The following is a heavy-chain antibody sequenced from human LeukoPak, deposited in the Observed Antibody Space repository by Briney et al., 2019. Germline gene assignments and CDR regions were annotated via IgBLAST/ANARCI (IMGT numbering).Heavy chain of an antibody. V-gene: IGHV4-38-2*01. CDR3: ARAPVGSGWVINWFDP. CDR1: DYSISSGYY. CDR2: MYQSWST. J-gene: IGHJ5*02. D-gene: IGHD6-19*01. Sequence: SETLSLTCAVSDYSISSGYYWGWIRQPPGKGLEWIGSMYQSWSTYYNPSLKSRVTISVDTSKSQFSLKLSSVTAADTAVYYCARAPVGSGWVINWFDPWGQGTLVTVSS.